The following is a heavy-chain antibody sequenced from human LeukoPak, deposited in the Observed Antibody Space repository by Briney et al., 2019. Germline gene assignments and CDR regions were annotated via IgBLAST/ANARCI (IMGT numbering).Heavy chain of an antibody. D-gene: IGHD2-2*01. Sequence: GGSLRLSCAGSGFTFSNYWMSWVRQAPGKGLEWVASIKQDGSEKHYVDSVKGRFTISRDNAKNSLYLQMNSLRTEDTAVYYCARGRFCSSTSCWFDYWGQGTLVTVSS. CDR3: ARGRFCSSTSCWFDY. J-gene: IGHJ4*02. CDR2: IKQDGSEK. CDR1: GFTFSNYW. V-gene: IGHV3-7*01.